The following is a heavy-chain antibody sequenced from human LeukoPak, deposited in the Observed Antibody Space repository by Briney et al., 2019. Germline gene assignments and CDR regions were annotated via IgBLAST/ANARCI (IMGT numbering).Heavy chain of an antibody. CDR2: INHSGST. CDR3: ARGHDYGDPPPLDH. CDR1: GGSFSGYY. Sequence: SETLSLTCAVYGGSFSGYYWSWIRQPPGKGLEWIGEINHSGSTNYNPSLKSRVSMSVDTSKNHFSLKLSSVTAADTAVYYCARGHDYGDPPPLDHWGQGTLVTVSS. J-gene: IGHJ4*02. D-gene: IGHD4-17*01. V-gene: IGHV4-34*01.